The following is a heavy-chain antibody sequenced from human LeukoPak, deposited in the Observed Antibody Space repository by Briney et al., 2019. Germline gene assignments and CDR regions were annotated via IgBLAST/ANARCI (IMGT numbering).Heavy chain of an antibody. V-gene: IGHV3-30*18. J-gene: IGHJ6*02. CDR1: GFTFSSYG. Sequence: GGSLRLSCAASGFTFSSYGMHWVRQAPGKGLEWVAVISYDGSNKYYADSVKGRFTISRDNSKNTLYLQMNSLRAEDTAVYYCAKDPASYYYDSSGYYYYGMDVWGQGTTVTVSS. D-gene: IGHD3-22*01. CDR3: AKDPASYYYDSSGYYYYGMDV. CDR2: ISYDGSNK.